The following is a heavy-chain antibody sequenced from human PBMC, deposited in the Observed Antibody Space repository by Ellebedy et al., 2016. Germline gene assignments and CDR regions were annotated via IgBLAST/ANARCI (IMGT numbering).Heavy chain of an antibody. CDR1: GFSLTTNAVV. V-gene: IGHV2-5*01. CDR2: IYGHDDK. Sequence: SGPTLVKPTQTLTLTCTFSGFSLTTNAVVVGWVRQPPGRAPEWLAFIYGHDDKRYSPSLRNRLTITKDTSNNQVVLTLTNMDPVDTATYYCVHKSTVHSVDYWGQGTLVTVSS. J-gene: IGHJ4*02. CDR3: VHKSTVHSVDY. D-gene: IGHD4-11*01.